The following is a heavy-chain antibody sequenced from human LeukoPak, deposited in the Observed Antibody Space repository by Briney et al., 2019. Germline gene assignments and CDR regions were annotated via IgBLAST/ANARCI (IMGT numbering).Heavy chain of an antibody. V-gene: IGHV1-2*02. J-gene: IGHJ4*02. CDR2: INPNSGGT. CDR3: ARVGSGYYTPSYFDY. Sequence: ASVKVSCKASGYTFTGYYMHWVRQAPGQGLEWMGWINPNSGGTNYAQKFQGRVTMTRDTSISTAYMELSRLRSDDTAVYYCARVGSGYYTPSYFDYWGQGTLVTVSS. CDR1: GYTFTGYY. D-gene: IGHD3-3*01.